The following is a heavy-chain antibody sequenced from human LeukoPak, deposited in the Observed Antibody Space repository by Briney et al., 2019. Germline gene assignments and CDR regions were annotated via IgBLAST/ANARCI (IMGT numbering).Heavy chain of an antibody. D-gene: IGHD3-9*01. Sequence: GGSLRLSCAASGFTFRSYAMSWVRQAPGNGLEWVSAIGGSDGKTYYADSVKGRFTISRDNSMNTLYLQMNSLRAEDTALYYCAKEAHYPHMGTYLVTIDSWGQGTLVTVSS. CDR2: IGGSDGKT. J-gene: IGHJ4*02. CDR1: GFTFRSYA. V-gene: IGHV3-23*01. CDR3: AKEAHYPHMGTYLVTIDS.